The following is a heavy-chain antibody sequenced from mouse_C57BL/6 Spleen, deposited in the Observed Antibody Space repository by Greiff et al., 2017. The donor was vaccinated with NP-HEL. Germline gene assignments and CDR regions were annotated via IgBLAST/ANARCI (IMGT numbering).Heavy chain of an antibody. CDR2: INYDGSST. CDR3: AREGYYYGSRPYYAMDY. CDR1: GFTFSDYY. V-gene: IGHV5-16*01. J-gene: IGHJ4*01. D-gene: IGHD1-1*01. Sequence: EVQRVESEGGLVQPGSSMKLSCTASGFTFSDYYMAWVRQVPEKGLEWVANINYDGSSTYYLDSLKSRFIISRDNAKNILYLQMSSLKSEDTATYYCAREGYYYGSRPYYAMDYWGQGTSVTVSS.